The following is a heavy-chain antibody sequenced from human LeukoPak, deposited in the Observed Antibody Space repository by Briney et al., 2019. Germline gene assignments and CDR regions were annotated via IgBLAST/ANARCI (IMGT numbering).Heavy chain of an antibody. V-gene: IGHV3-23*01. D-gene: IGHD5-12*01. J-gene: IGHJ4*02. Sequence: GGSLRLSCAASGFTSTNYAMNWVRQAPGKGLEWVSVLIGSSGSADYADSVKGRFTISRDNSKNTVFLQMNSLRAEDTAIYYCAKGAYDYIEIGYFDSWGQGTLVTVSS. CDR3: AKGAYDYIEIGYFDS. CDR2: LIGSSGSA. CDR1: GFTSTNYA.